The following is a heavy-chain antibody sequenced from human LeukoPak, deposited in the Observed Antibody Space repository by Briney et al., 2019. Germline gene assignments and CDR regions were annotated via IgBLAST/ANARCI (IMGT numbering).Heavy chain of an antibody. D-gene: IGHD3-16*01. V-gene: IGHV4-39*07. J-gene: IGHJ5*02. Sequence: PSETLSLTCTVSGGSINSGGYYWGWIRQSPGKGLEWIGEINDSGTSNYNPSLKSRVTISVETPKKEFSLNLTSVTAADTAIYYCARVFSFGHQQIPPRNWFDPWGPGTLVTVSS. CDR1: GGSINSGGYY. CDR3: ARVFSFGHQQIPPRNWFDP. CDR2: INDSGTS.